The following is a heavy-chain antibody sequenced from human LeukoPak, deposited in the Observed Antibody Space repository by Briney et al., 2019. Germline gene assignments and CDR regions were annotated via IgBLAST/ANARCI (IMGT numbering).Heavy chain of an antibody. CDR3: ARARDSYDFWSGYLYYFDC. CDR2: LKQEGSEK. CDR1: GFTFSSYG. J-gene: IGHJ4*02. Sequence: GGSLRLSCAASGFTFSSYGMTWVGQVQGRGRDWVANLKQEGSEKYYVDSVKGRFTISRDNAKNSLYLQMNSLRAEDTAVYYCARARDSYDFWSGYLYYFDCWGQGTLVTVSS. D-gene: IGHD3-3*01. V-gene: IGHV3-7*01.